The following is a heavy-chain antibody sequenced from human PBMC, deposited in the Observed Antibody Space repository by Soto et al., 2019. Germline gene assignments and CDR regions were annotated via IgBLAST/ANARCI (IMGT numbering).Heavy chain of an antibody. CDR2: IIPIFGTA. D-gene: IGHD2-2*01. CDR1: GGTFSSYA. J-gene: IGHJ6*02. V-gene: IGHV1-69*01. CDR3: ARGIVVVPADIYYYGMDV. Sequence: QVQLVQSGAEVKKPGSSVKVSCKASGGTFSSYAISWVRQAPGQGLEWMGGIIPIFGTANYAQKFQGRVTITADESTSTDYMELSSLRSEDTAVYYCARGIVVVPADIYYYGMDVWGQGTTVTVSS.